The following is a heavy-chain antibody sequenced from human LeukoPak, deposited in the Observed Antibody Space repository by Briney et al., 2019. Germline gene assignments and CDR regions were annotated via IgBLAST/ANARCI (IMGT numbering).Heavy chain of an antibody. Sequence: TSETLSLTCTVSGGSISSGGYYWSWIRQHPGKGLEWIGYIYYSGSTYYNPSLKSRVTISVDTSKNQFSLRLSSVTAADTAVYYCARDIAGATGFDYWGQGTLVTVSS. D-gene: IGHD1-26*01. CDR2: IYYSGST. CDR3: ARDIAGATGFDY. CDR1: GGSISSGGYY. J-gene: IGHJ4*02. V-gene: IGHV4-31*03.